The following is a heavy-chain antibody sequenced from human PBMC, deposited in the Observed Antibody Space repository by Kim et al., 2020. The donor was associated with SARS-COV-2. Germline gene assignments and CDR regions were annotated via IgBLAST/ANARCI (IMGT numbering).Heavy chain of an antibody. CDR3: ARGITMVRGAPLDP. J-gene: IGHJ5*02. V-gene: IGHV1-46*01. Sequence: AQKVTGRVTMTRDTSTSTVYMELSSLRSEDTAVYYCARGITMVRGAPLDPWGQGTLVTVSS. D-gene: IGHD3-10*01.